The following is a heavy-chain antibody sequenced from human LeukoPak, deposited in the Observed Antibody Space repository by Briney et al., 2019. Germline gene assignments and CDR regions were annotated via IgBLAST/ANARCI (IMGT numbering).Heavy chain of an antibody. CDR3: ARDFGGYCSSGNCYLGYLDY. D-gene: IGHD2-2*01. V-gene: IGHV3-21*03. J-gene: IGHJ4*02. Sequence: GGSLRLSCAASGFTYSSYTMNCVRQPPGRALEYVSSILNSGSYIYYADSVKGRFTNSRDKANNSLSLHMNSLSAEDTAVYYCARDFGGYCSSGNCYLGYLDYWGQGTLVTVSS. CDR2: ILNSGSYI. CDR1: GFTYSSYT.